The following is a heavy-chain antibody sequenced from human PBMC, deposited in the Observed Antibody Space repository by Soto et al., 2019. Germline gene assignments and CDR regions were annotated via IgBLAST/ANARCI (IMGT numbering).Heavy chain of an antibody. CDR1: GFTFKNYA. Sequence: QVQLVESGGGVVQPGRSLRVSCAASGFTFKNYAMHWVRQAPGKGLEWVAVISSDGGNEYYADSLKGRFTISRDNSNNTLYLQMKSLGPEDTAVYYCARGAALTPILHFAFWGQGTPVTVSS. CDR3: ARGAALTPILHFAF. CDR2: ISSDGGNE. V-gene: IGHV3-30-3*01. D-gene: IGHD2-21*02. J-gene: IGHJ4*02.